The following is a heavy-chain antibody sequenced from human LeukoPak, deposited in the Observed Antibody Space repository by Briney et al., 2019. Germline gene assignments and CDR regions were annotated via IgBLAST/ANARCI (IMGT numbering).Heavy chain of an antibody. Sequence: PGGSLRLSCVGSDFTFSSYAMNWVRQAPGKGLEWVSGISAGGGDTFYAHSVKGRFTISRDNSKITLYLQMNSLRAEDTAVYYCAKDLAAADYWGQGTLVTVSS. D-gene: IGHD6-25*01. CDR2: ISAGGGDT. CDR1: DFTFSSYA. CDR3: AKDLAAADY. V-gene: IGHV3-23*01. J-gene: IGHJ4*02.